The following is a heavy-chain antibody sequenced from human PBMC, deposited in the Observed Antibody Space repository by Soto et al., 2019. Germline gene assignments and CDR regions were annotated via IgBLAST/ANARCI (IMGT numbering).Heavy chain of an antibody. V-gene: IGHV1-18*01. CDR2: ISAYTGNT. CDR1: GYPFTSYG. J-gene: IGHJ4*02. Sequence: QVQLVQSGAEVKKPGASGKISCKASGYPFTSYGISWGRQAPGQGLEWVGWISAYTGNTNYAQKLQLRVTMPTHTATSPAYQEPRSLRSDDTAVYQCALDLRGPHGDSPFYWGPGTLVTLSS. D-gene: IGHD4-17*01. CDR3: ALDLRGPHGDSPFY.